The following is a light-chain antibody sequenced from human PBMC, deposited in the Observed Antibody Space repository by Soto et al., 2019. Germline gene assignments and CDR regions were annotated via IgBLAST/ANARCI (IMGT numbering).Light chain of an antibody. V-gene: IGKV3-15*01. CDR3: QPYNNWPPGIT. CDR1: QYINTR. CDR2: GAS. J-gene: IGKJ5*01. Sequence: EIVLTHSPATLSSFPFYIVTLSFMSVQYINTRLAWYQHRPGQAPRLLIYGASTRATGIPARFSGSGSGTEFTITISSLQSEDFAVYYCQPYNNWPPGITFGQGTRLEIK.